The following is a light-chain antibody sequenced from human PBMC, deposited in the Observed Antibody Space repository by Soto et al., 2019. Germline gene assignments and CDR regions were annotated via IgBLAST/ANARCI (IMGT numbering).Light chain of an antibody. J-gene: IGKJ1*01. V-gene: IGKV3-11*01. CDR1: QSVSSY. CDR3: QQRSNWPPMWT. CDR2: DAS. Sequence: EIVLTQSPATLSLSSGERATLSCRASQSVSSYLAWYQQKPGQAPRLLIYDASNRATGIPARFSGSGSGTEFTLTISSLEPEDFAVYYCQQRSNWPPMWTFGQGTKVEIK.